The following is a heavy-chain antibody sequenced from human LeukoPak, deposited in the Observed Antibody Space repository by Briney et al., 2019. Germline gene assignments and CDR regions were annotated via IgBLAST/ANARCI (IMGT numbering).Heavy chain of an antibody. D-gene: IGHD6-13*01. CDR1: GYMFTGYY. CDR3: AGPWDPLIPAAGASHFDY. V-gene: IGHV1-2*02. CDR2: LNPNNGDT. Sequence: ASVKVSCKASGYMFTGYYIHWVRQAPGQRPEWMAWLNPNNGDTSYAQTFQGRVTMTSDTSISTAYLELSSLTSDDTAVYYCAGPWDPLIPAAGASHFDYWGQGTQVTVSS. J-gene: IGHJ4*02.